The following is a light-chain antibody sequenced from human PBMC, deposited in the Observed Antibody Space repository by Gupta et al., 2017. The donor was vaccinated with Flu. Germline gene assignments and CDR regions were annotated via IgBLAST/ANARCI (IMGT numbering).Light chain of an antibody. CDR3: QVWDRTTGI. CDR2: QDE. V-gene: IGLV3-1*01. J-gene: IGLJ2*01. CDR1: KLENRY. Sequence: SYELTQPPSVSVSPGQTASITCSGDKLENRYVSWYQQKPGQSPVLVIYQDEKRPSGIPERFSGSNSGDTAPLTISGAQAMDEAYYYCQVWDRTTGIFGGGTKLTV.